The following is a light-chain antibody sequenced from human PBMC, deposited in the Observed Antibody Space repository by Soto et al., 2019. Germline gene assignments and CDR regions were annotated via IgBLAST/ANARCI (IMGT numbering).Light chain of an antibody. V-gene: IGKV3-20*01. CDR1: QSVSTNY. J-gene: IGKJ1*01. CDR2: GAS. Sequence: EIVLTQSPGTLSLSPGERASLSCRASQSVSTNYLAWYQRKPGHAPRLLIYGASSRATDSPNRFSGSGSGTDFTLTITRLKAEDFAVYYCQQYGSSPPTFGQGTKVEIK. CDR3: QQYGSSPPT.